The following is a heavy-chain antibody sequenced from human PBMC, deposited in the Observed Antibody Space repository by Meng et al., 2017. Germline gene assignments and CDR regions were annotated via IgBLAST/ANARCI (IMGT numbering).Heavy chain of an antibody. CDR2: INPNSGNT. V-gene: IGHV1-8*01. Sequence: QGQMVPSGDEVKKPGAAVKGACKASGYTFTSYDINWVRQATGQGLEWMGWINPNSGNTGYAQKFQGRVTMTRNTSISTAYMELSSLRSEDTAVYYCARGPNRWTGFDYWGQGTLVTVSS. J-gene: IGHJ4*02. CDR1: GYTFTSYD. CDR3: ARGPNRWTGFDY. D-gene: IGHD3/OR15-3a*01.